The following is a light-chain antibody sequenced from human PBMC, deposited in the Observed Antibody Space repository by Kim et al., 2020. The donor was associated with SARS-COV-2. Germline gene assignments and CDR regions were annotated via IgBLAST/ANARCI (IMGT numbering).Light chain of an antibody. CDR3: MQALHTSWT. V-gene: IGKV2-28*01. Sequence: DIVMTQSPLSLSVTPGESASISCTSSQSLVHGNGHTFLAWYLQKPGQSPQLLFYLGSNRASGVPDRFRGSGSGSNFTLKISRVGAEDVGMYYCMQALHTSWTFGQGTKVEIK. J-gene: IGKJ1*01. CDR2: LGS. CDR1: QSLVHGNGHTF.